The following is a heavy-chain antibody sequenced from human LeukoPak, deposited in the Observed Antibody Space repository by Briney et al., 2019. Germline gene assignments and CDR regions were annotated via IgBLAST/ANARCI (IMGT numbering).Heavy chain of an antibody. CDR1: GYTFTSYG. D-gene: IGHD3-22*01. J-gene: IGHJ4*02. V-gene: IGHV1-18*01. Sequence: GASVKVSCKASGYTFTSYGISWVRQAPGQGLEWMGWISAYNGNTNYAQKLQGRVTMTTDTSTSTAYMELRSLRSDDTAVYYCARDSSYYDSSGHSYWGQGTLVTVSS. CDR2: ISAYNGNT. CDR3: ARDSSYYDSSGHSY.